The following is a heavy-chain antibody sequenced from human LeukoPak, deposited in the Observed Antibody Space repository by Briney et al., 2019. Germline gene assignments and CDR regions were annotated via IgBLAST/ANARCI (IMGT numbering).Heavy chain of an antibody. J-gene: IGHJ4*02. D-gene: IGHD3-10*01. V-gene: IGHV3-23*01. Sequence: GGSLRLSCAASGFTFSSYDMSWVRQAPGKGLGWVSTISGSGTGTYYADSVKGRFTISRDNSKNTLYLQMNSLGAEDTAIYYCAKGSMGVILAPFDSWGQGSQVTVSS. CDR3: AKGSMGVILAPFDS. CDR2: ISGSGTGT. CDR1: GFTFSSYD.